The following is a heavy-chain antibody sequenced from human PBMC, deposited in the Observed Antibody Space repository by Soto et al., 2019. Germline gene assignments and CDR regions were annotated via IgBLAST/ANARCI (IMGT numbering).Heavy chain of an antibody. V-gene: IGHV4-4*02. CDR1: GGSISSSNW. D-gene: IGHD4-17*01. J-gene: IGHJ4*02. CDR2: IYHSGST. Sequence: SETLSLTCAVSGGSISSSNWWSWVRQPPGKGLEWIGEIYHSGSTNYNPSLKSRVTISVDKSKNQFSLKLSSVTAADTAVYYCAREAAYGDYVFGYWGQGTLVTVSS. CDR3: AREAAYGDYVFGY.